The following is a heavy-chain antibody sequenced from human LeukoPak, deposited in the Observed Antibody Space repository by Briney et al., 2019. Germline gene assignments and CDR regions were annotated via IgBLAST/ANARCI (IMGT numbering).Heavy chain of an antibody. CDR1: GFTFSSYG. J-gene: IGHJ4*02. D-gene: IGHD5-12*01. Sequence: GGSLRLSCEASGFTFSSYGMHWVRQAPGKGLEWVAVISYDGSNKYFADSVKGRFTISRDNSKNTLYLQMNSLRAEDTAVYYCAKDLYRDSGYDYYFDYWGQGTLVTVSS. CDR3: AKDLYRDSGYDYYFDY. V-gene: IGHV3-30*18. CDR2: ISYDGSNK.